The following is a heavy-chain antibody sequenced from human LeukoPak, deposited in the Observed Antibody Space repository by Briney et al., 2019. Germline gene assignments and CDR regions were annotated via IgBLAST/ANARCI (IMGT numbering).Heavy chain of an antibody. D-gene: IGHD3-9*01. CDR2: ISYDGSNK. CDR3: AKQTTRYFDWLSGTGLDP. Sequence: GRSLRLSCAASGFTFSSYGMHWVRQAPGKGLEGVAGISYDGSNKYYADSVKGRFTISRDNSKNTLYLQMNSLRAEDTAVYYCAKQTTRYFDWLSGTGLDPWGQGTLVTVSS. V-gene: IGHV3-30*18. J-gene: IGHJ5*02. CDR1: GFTFSSYG.